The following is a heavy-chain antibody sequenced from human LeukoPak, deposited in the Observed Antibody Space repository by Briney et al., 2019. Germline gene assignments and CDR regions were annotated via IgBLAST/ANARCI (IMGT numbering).Heavy chain of an antibody. CDR3: ARDLNGANFVY. J-gene: IGHJ4*02. V-gene: IGHV3-7*01. D-gene: IGHD4/OR15-4a*01. CDR1: GFTFSNFW. Sequence: GGSLRLSCAASGFTFSNFWMSWVRQAPGKGLEWVANIKRDGSEQYYMDSVKGRFTISRDNAKNSLYLQMNRLRAEDTAVFYCARDLNGANFVYWGQGTLVSVSS. CDR2: IKRDGSEQ.